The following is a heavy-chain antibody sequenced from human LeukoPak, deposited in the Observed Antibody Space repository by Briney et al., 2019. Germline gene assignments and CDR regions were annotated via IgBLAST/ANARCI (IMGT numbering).Heavy chain of an antibody. J-gene: IGHJ4*02. D-gene: IGHD3-16*02. Sequence: QTGGSLRLSCAASGFTFSSYSMNGVRQAPGKGLEWVSYISSSSSTIYYADSVKGRFTISRDNAKNSLYLQMNSLRAEDTAVYYCAKAARTGLSPFDSWGQGTLVTVSS. CDR1: GFTFSSYS. CDR2: ISSSSSTI. V-gene: IGHV3-48*04. CDR3: AKAARTGLSPFDS.